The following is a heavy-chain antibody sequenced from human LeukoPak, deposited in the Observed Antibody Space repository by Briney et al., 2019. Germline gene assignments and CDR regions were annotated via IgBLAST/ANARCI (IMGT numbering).Heavy chain of an antibody. J-gene: IGHJ4*02. V-gene: IGHV3-9*01. CDR1: GFIFDDYA. CDR2: ISWNSGSI. Sequence: PGGSLRLSCAASGFIFDDYAMHWVRQAPGKGLEWVSGISWNSGSIGYADSVKGRFTISRDNAKNSLYLQMNSLRAEDTAVYYCARDDYWGQGTLVTVSS. CDR3: ARDDY.